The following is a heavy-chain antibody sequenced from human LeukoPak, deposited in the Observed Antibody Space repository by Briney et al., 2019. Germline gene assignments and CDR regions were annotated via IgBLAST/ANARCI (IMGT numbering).Heavy chain of an antibody. CDR1: GFTLSTCG. V-gene: IGHV3-9*01. Sequence: PGGSLRLSCAASGFTLSTCGMHWVRQAPGKGLEWVSGISWNSGSTGYADSVKGRFTISRDNAKNSLYLQLNSLRAEDTALYYCAKSWVKQRPQTYYYYGMDVWGQGTTVTVSS. CDR2: ISWNSGST. D-gene: IGHD6-25*01. CDR3: AKSWVKQRPQTYYYYGMDV. J-gene: IGHJ6*02.